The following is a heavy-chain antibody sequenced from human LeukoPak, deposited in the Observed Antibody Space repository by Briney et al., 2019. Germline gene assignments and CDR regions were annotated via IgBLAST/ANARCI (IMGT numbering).Heavy chain of an antibody. CDR3: ARQARGYYFDY. V-gene: IGHV4-59*08. D-gene: IGHD3-10*01. CDR1: RGSISSYY. Sequence: SETLSLTCTVSRGSISSYYWSWIRQPPGKGLEWIGYIYYSGSTNYNPSLKSRVTISVDTSKNQFSLKLSSVTAADTAVYYCARQARGYYFDYWGQGTLVTVSS. CDR2: IYYSGST. J-gene: IGHJ4*02.